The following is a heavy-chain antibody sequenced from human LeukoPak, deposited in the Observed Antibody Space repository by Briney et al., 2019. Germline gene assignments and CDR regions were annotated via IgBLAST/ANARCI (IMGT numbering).Heavy chain of an antibody. CDR1: GFTFSSYE. D-gene: IGHD1-1*01. V-gene: IGHV3-48*03. CDR2: INSNGRTT. Sequence: GGSLRLSCAASGFTFSSYEMNWVRQAPGKGLEWVSYINSNGRTTYYADSVKGRFTISRDNAKNSLYLQMNSLRAEDTAVYYCERDQNWLPDYWGQGTLVTVSS. CDR3: ERDQNWLPDY. J-gene: IGHJ4*02.